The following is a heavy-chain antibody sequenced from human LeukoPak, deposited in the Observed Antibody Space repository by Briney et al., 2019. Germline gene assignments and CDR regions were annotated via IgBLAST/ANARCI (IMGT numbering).Heavy chain of an antibody. Sequence: ASETLSLTCTVSSYSISSGYYWGWIRQPPGKGLEWIASINHSGITYYNPSLKSRVTISVDTSKNQFSLKVTSVTAADTAVYYCGRDRPTAYYDYWGQGTLVTVSS. CDR1: SYSISSGYY. J-gene: IGHJ4*02. CDR3: GRDRPTAYYDY. CDR2: INHSGIT. D-gene: IGHD3-10*01. V-gene: IGHV4-38-2*02.